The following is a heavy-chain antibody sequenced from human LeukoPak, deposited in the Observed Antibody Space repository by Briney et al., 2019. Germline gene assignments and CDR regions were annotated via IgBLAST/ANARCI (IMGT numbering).Heavy chain of an antibody. Sequence: GRSLRLSCAASGFTFDDYAMHWVRQAPGKGLEWVSGISWNSGSIGYADSVKGRFTISRDNAKNSLYLQMNSLRAEDTALYYCAKGPYSSSPPDYWGQGTLVTVSS. D-gene: IGHD6-6*01. CDR2: ISWNSGSI. CDR3: AKGPYSSSPPDY. CDR1: GFTFDDYA. J-gene: IGHJ4*02. V-gene: IGHV3-9*01.